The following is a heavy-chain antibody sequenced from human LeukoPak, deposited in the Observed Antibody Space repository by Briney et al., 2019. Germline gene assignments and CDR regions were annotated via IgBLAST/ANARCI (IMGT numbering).Heavy chain of an antibody. D-gene: IGHD3-3*01. J-gene: IGHJ4*02. CDR3: ARTRDYDFWSGTIDY. CDR2: ISAYNGNT. V-gene: IGHV1-18*01. Sequence: ASVKVSCKASGYTFTSYGISWVRQAPGQGLEWMGWISAYNGNTNYAQKLQGRVTMTTDTSTSTAYMELRSLRPDDTAVYYCARTRDYDFWSGTIDYWGQGTLVTVSS. CDR1: GYTFTSYG.